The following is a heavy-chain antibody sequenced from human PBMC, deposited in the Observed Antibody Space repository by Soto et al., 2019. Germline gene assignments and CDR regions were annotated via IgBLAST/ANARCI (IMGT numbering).Heavy chain of an antibody. Sequence: SETLSLPCTVSCGSLSSYYWSWIRQPPWEGLEGFGYNYYSGSTNYDPSLKSRVNISVDTSKNPFSMKLSSVTAADTAVYYCARDGGYCSGCSCPFDYWGQGPLVTVSS. J-gene: IGHJ4*02. V-gene: IGHV4-59*01. D-gene: IGHD2-15*01. CDR3: ARDGGYCSGCSCPFDY. CDR1: CGSLSSYY. CDR2: NYYSGST.